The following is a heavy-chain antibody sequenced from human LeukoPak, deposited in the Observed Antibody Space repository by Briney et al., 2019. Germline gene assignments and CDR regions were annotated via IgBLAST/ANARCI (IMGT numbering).Heavy chain of an antibody. V-gene: IGHV1-3*01. CDR1: GYTFTSYG. D-gene: IGHD6-13*01. Sequence: GASVKVSCKTSGYTFTSYGISWVRQAPGQRLEWMGWINPGNGNTKYSQKFQGRVTITRDTSASTAYMELSSLRSEDTAVYYCASATEQQLVGGYWGQGTLVTVSS. J-gene: IGHJ4*02. CDR3: ASATEQQLVGGY. CDR2: INPGNGNT.